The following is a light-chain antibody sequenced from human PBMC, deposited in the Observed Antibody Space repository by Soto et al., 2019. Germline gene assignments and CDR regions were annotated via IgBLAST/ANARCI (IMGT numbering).Light chain of an antibody. CDR1: SSNIGAGYD. CDR2: NNN. V-gene: IGLV1-40*01. Sequence: QSVLTQPPSLSGAPGQRVIISCTGSSSNIGAGYDVHWYQHLPGTTPKLLIYNNNNRPSGVPDRFSGSKSGASASLAITGLQAEDEADYYCQSYDNSLPWVFGGGTKLTVL. CDR3: QSYDNSLPWV. J-gene: IGLJ3*02.